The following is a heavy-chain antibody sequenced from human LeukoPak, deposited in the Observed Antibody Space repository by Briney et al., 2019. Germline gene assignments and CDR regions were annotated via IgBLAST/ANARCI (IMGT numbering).Heavy chain of an antibody. Sequence: SETLSLTCTVSGGSISSNYWSWIRQPPGKGLEWIGYIYDSGSTNYNPSLRSRVTISADTSRNQFSLKLSSVTAADTAVYYCARPSAYYYYGMDVWGQGTTVTVSS. CDR2: IYDSGST. CDR3: ARPSAYYYYGMDV. D-gene: IGHD3-10*01. J-gene: IGHJ6*02. V-gene: IGHV4-59*08. CDR1: GGSISSNY.